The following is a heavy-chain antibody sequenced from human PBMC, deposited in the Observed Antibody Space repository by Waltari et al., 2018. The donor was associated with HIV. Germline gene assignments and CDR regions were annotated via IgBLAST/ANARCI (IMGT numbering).Heavy chain of an antibody. J-gene: IGHJ4*01. Sequence: QVVLIESGAEVKQPGGSVKVSCKVAGYSLTQLSMHWVRQAPGKGLEWMGGLDPEGDETIYAQKFQGRLSMTEDTSTDTADMELRGLRSDDTAVYYCASNDRPVYFFDYWSHGTLVTVSS. CDR3: ASNDRPVYFFDY. CDR2: LDPEGDET. D-gene: IGHD3-9*01. V-gene: IGHV1-24*01. CDR1: GYSLTQLS.